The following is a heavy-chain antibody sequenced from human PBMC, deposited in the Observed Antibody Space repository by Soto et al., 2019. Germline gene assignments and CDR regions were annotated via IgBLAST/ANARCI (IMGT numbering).Heavy chain of an antibody. CDR1: GFNFSGHY. V-gene: IGHV3-72*01. J-gene: IGHJ4*02. CDR2: IRNKRNSYTT. Sequence: GSLRISCGASGFNFSGHYLDLVRQAPGEGLEWVGRIRNKRNSYTTEYAASVKGRFTISRDDSKNSLCLQMNSLKTEDTAVYYCARSTVTVTPYYSDYWGQGTLVTVSS. CDR3: ARSTVTVTPYYSDY. D-gene: IGHD4-17*01.